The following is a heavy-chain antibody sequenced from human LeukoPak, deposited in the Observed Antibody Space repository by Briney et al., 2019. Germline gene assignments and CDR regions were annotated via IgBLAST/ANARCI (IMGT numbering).Heavy chain of an antibody. J-gene: IGHJ4*02. D-gene: IGHD6-13*01. CDR3: ATQPGIAARDVDY. CDR2: IKLDGSEK. V-gene: IGHV3-7*03. CDR1: GFTFNTHA. Sequence: GGSLRLSCAASGFTFNTHAMSWVRQAPGKGLEWVANIKLDGSEKYYVDSVKGRFTISRDNAKNSLYLQMNSLRAEDTAVYYCATQPGIAARDVDYWGQGTLVTVSS.